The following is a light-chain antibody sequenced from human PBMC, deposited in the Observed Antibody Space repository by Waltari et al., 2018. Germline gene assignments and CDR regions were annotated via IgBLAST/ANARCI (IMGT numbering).Light chain of an antibody. CDR3: QQAHTFPLT. V-gene: IGKV1-12*01. J-gene: IGKJ4*01. CDR1: QEIGIW. Sequence: DTQMTQFPFAVPAFVGDSVTITCRASQEIGIWLAWYQQKPGKAPKHQIYQASTLQSGVPSRFSGSGSGTDFTLTISSLQPEDFATYYCQQAHTFPLTFGGGTKVEIK. CDR2: QAS.